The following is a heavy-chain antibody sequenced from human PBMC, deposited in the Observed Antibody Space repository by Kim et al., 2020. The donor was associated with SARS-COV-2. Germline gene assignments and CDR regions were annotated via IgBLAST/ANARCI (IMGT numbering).Heavy chain of an antibody. J-gene: IGHJ4*02. D-gene: IGHD6-19*01. Sequence: QKFQGRVTMTRDTSISTAYMELSRLRSDDTAVYYCAVITYSSGWKSFDYWGQGTLVTVSS. CDR3: AVITYSSGWKSFDY. V-gene: IGHV1-2*02.